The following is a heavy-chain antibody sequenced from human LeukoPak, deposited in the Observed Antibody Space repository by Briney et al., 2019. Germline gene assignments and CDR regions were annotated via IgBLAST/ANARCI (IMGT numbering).Heavy chain of an antibody. J-gene: IGHJ4*02. CDR1: GGSFSGYY. CDR3: ARGYSPHCSSTSCYKMWVS. Sequence: SETLSLTCAVYGGSFSGYYWSWIRQPPGKGLEWIGEINHSGRTNYNPSLKSRVTISVDTSKNQFSLKLSSVTAADTAVYYCARGYSPHCSSTSCYKMWVSWGQGTLVTVSS. CDR2: INHSGRT. V-gene: IGHV4-34*01. D-gene: IGHD2-2*02.